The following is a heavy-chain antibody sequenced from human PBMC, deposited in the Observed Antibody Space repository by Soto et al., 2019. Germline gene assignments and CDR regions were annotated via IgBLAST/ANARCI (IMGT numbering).Heavy chain of an antibody. V-gene: IGHV4-39*02. CDR2: IFYTGST. Sequence: QLQLQESGPGLVKPSETLSLTCSVSGDSINTNNYYWGWIRQPPGKGLEWIGNIFYTGSTFYNPSLKSRVTITIDTSKNNFSLELRSVTAADTAVYYCGRAARLRWGFDFWGPGTLVPVSS. CDR1: GDSINTNNYY. CDR3: GRAARLRWGFDF. J-gene: IGHJ4*02. D-gene: IGHD4-17*01.